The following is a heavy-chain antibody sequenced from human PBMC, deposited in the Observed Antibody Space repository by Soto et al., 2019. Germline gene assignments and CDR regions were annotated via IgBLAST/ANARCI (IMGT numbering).Heavy chain of an antibody. CDR3: ARVADLRYCSAGSCYPDP. D-gene: IGHD2-15*01. Sequence: QVQLVESGGGVVQPGRSLRLSCAASGFTFSTSTMHWVRQAPRKGLEWVAVISYDGRDKYYADSVRGRFTISRDNSYNTLYLQMNSLRTYDTAMYYSARVADLRYCSAGSCYPDPWGQGTLVTVSS. CDR1: GFTFSTST. V-gene: IGHV3-30*04. CDR2: ISYDGRDK. J-gene: IGHJ5*02.